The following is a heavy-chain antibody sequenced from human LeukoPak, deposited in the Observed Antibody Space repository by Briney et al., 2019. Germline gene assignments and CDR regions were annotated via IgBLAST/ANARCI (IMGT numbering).Heavy chain of an antibody. CDR1: GGSISSYC. CDR3: ARDSGTTGEVKFDP. V-gene: IGHV4-4*07. J-gene: IGHJ5*02. D-gene: IGHD3-10*01. Sequence: PSETLSLTCTVSGGSISSYCWSWTRQPAGKGLEWIGRIYGSGSTDYNPSLKSRVTMSVDTSKNKFSLKLSSVTAADTAVYYCARDSGTTGEVKFDPWGQGTLVTVSS. CDR2: IYGSGST.